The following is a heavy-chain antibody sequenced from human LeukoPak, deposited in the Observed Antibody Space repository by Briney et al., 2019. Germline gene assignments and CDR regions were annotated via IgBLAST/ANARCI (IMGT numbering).Heavy chain of an antibody. CDR3: ARDLDY. J-gene: IGHJ4*02. CDR2: ISSNGGST. CDR1: GFTFSSYA. V-gene: IGHV3-64*01. Sequence: GGSLRLSCAASGFTFSSYAMHWVRQAPGKGLEYVSAISSNGGSTYYANSVKGRFTISRDNSKNTLYLQMGSLRAEDMAVYYCARDLDYWGQGTLVTVSS.